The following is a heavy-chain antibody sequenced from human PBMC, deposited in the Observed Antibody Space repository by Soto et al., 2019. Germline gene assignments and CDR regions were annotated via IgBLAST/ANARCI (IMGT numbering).Heavy chain of an antibody. CDR3: AREESLAYYDSSGYYYYFDY. J-gene: IGHJ4*02. CDR1: GGSISSYY. D-gene: IGHD3-22*01. Sequence: SETLSLTCTVSGGSISSYYWSWIRQPAGKGLEWIGRIYTSGSTNYNPSLKSRVTMSVDTSKNQFSLKLSSVTAADTAVYYCAREESLAYYDSSGYYYYFDYWGQGTLVTVSS. CDR2: IYTSGST. V-gene: IGHV4-4*07.